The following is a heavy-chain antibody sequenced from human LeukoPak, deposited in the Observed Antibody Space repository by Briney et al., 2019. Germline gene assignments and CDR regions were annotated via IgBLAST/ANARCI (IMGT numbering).Heavy chain of an antibody. V-gene: IGHV3-53*01. CDR2: IYSGGST. CDR1: GFIVSSNY. D-gene: IGHD2-15*01. Sequence: GGSLRLSCAASGFIVSSNYMSWVRQAPGKGLEWVSVIYSGGSTFYADSVKGRFTISRDNSKNTLYLQMNSLRAEDTAVYYCARDTGSGYCTGGRCRGAFDIWGQGTKVTVSS. CDR3: ARDTGSGYCTGGRCRGAFDI. J-gene: IGHJ3*02.